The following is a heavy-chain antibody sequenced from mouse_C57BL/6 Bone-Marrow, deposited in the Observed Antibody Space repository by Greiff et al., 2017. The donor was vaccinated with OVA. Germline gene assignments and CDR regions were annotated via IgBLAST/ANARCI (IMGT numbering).Heavy chain of an antibody. CDR3: ASMGVTTAPDV. D-gene: IGHD1-2*01. J-gene: IGHJ1*03. V-gene: IGHV1-43*01. CDR1: GYSFTGYY. Sequence: VQLKESGPELVKPGASVKISCKASGYSFTGYYMHWVKQSSEKSLEWIGEINPSTGGTSYNQKFKGKATLTVDKSSSTAYMQLKSLTSEDSAVYYCASMGVTTAPDVWGTGTTVTVSS. CDR2: INPSTGGT.